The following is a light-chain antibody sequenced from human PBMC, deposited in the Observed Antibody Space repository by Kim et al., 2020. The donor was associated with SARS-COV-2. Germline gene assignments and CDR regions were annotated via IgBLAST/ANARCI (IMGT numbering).Light chain of an antibody. CDR3: VQQSGHPRT. CDR1: QAIRND. V-gene: IGKV1-17*01. J-gene: IGKJ1*01. CDR2: GAS. Sequence: ASVGDRVTITCRARQAIRNDLGWYQQKPGEAPKCLIYGASILQGGVPSRFSGSGSGTEFTLTISSLQPEDFATYFCVQQSGHPRTFGQGTKVDIK.